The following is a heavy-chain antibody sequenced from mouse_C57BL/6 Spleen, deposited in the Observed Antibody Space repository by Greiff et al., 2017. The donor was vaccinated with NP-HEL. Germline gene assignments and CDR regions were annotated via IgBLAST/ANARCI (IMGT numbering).Heavy chain of an antibody. CDR3: ARFGYRYYFDY. CDR2: IRNKANGYTT. CDR1: GFTFTDYY. Sequence: EVQLQESGGGLVQPGGSLSLSCAASGFTFTDYYMSWVRQPPGKALEWLGFIRNKANGYTTEYSASVKGRFTISRDNSQSILYLQMNALRAEDSATYYCARFGYRYYFDYWGQGTTLTVSS. J-gene: IGHJ2*01. V-gene: IGHV7-3*01. D-gene: IGHD2-2*01.